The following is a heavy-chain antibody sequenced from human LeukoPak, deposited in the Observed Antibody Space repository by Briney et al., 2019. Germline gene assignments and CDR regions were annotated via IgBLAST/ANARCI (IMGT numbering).Heavy chain of an antibody. Sequence: SETLSLTCTVSGGSISCYYWSWIRQPPGKGLEWIGYIYYSGSTNYNPSLKSRVTISVDTSKNQFSLKLSSVTAADTAVCYGARGVGATGGTFDYWGQGTLVTVSS. CDR3: ARGVGATGGTFDY. D-gene: IGHD1-26*01. J-gene: IGHJ4*02. CDR1: GGSISCYY. CDR2: IYYSGST. V-gene: IGHV4-59*08.